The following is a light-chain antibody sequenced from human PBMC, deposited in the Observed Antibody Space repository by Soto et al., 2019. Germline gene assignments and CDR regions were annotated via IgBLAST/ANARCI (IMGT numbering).Light chain of an antibody. Sequence: EIWMTQSPVTLSVSPGESATLSCRASQSVAYNLAWYQQKPGQAPRLLIYGESTRATDIPATFSGSEFGTEFTLTINSLQSEDFAVYYYQQYNDWPPYTFGQGTKLHSK. V-gene: IGKV3-15*01. CDR3: QQYNDWPPYT. CDR1: QSVAYN. CDR2: GES. J-gene: IGKJ2*01.